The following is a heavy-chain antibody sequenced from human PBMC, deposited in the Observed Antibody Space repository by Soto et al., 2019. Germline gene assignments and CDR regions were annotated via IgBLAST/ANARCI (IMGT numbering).Heavy chain of an antibody. J-gene: IGHJ5*02. CDR3: ARGVEMAPIKANWFDP. CDR1: GGAFSSFP. CDR2: IIPIFGSA. Sequence: QVQLVQSGAAVKKPGSSVKVSCKASGGAFSSFPIIWVRQAPGQGLEWMGGIIPIFGSANYAQSFQDRVTITADESTTTAYMELTSLRSEDTAMYFCARGVEMAPIKANWFDPWGQGTLVTVSS. V-gene: IGHV1-69*01. D-gene: IGHD5-12*01.